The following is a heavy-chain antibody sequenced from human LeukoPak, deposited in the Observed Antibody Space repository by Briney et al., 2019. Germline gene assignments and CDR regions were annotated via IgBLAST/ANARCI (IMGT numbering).Heavy chain of an antibody. CDR3: ARHEEQLDPYWYLDL. CDR2: IYYSGST. D-gene: IGHD6-6*01. V-gene: IGHV4-59*01. CDR1: GGSISSYY. Sequence: SETLSLTCTVSGGSISSYYWSWIRQPPGKGLEWIGYIYYSGSTNYNPSLKSRVTISVDTSKNQFSLKLSSVTAADTAVYYCARHEEQLDPYWYLDLWGRGTLVTVSS. J-gene: IGHJ2*01.